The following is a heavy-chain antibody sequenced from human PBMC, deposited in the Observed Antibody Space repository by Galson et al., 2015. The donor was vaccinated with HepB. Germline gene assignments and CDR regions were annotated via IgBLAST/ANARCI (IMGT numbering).Heavy chain of an antibody. Sequence: ETLSLTCAVSGGSISSSSYYWGWIRQPPGKGLEWIGSIYYSGSTYYNPSLKSRVTISVDTSKNQFSLKLSSVTAADTAVYYCASADSSGWAYWYFDLWGRGTLVTVSS. D-gene: IGHD6-19*01. V-gene: IGHV4-39*07. CDR3: ASADSSGWAYWYFDL. CDR2: IYYSGST. CDR1: GGSISSSSYY. J-gene: IGHJ2*01.